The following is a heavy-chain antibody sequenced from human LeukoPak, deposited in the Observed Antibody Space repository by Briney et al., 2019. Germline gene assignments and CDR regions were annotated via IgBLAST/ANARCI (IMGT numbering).Heavy chain of an antibody. J-gene: IGHJ4*02. CDR1: GGTFSSYA. CDR2: IIPIFGTA. Sequence: ASVKVSCKASGGTFSSYAISWVRQAPGQGLEWMGRIIPIFGTANYAQKFQGRVTITTDESTSTAYMELSSLRSEDTAVYYCAGAAAGNWRYFDYWGQGTLVTVSS. D-gene: IGHD6-13*01. V-gene: IGHV1-69*05. CDR3: AGAAAGNWRYFDY.